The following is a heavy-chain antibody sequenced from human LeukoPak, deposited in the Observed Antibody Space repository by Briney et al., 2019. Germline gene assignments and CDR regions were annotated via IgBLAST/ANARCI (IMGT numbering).Heavy chain of an antibody. J-gene: IGHJ4*02. V-gene: IGHV3-23*01. Sequence: GGSLRLSCAASGFTFSSYAMSWVRQAPGKGLEWVSSISDSSGHTYYADFVRGRFTISRDNSKNTLYLQMNSLRAEDTAVYYCAKPRPNYYDSSGFYSYFDYWGQGTLVTVSS. CDR2: ISDSSGHT. D-gene: IGHD3-22*01. CDR1: GFTFSSYA. CDR3: AKPRPNYYDSSGFYSYFDY.